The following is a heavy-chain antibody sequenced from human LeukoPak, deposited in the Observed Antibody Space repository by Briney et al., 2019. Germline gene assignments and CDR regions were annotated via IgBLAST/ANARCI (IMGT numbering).Heavy chain of an antibody. J-gene: IGHJ6*03. CDR2: IYYSGST. CDR3: ARVPTYYYGSGSYSHHYMDV. V-gene: IGHV4-59*01. Sequence: PSETLSLTCTVSGGSISSYYWSWIRQPPGKGLEWIGYIYYSGSTNYNPSLKSRVTISVDTSKNQFSLKLSSVTAADTAVYYCARVPTYYYGSGSYSHHYMDVWGKGTTVTVSS. CDR1: GGSISSYY. D-gene: IGHD3-10*01.